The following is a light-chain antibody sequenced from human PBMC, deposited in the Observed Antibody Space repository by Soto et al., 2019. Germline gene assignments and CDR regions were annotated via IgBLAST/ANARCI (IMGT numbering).Light chain of an antibody. CDR2: AAS. V-gene: IGKV1-39*01. CDR3: QQSYTSPPT. Sequence: DIPMTQSPSSLSASVGDRVTIVCRASQSISRYVNWYQQTPGKAPALMIYAASSLYRGVPSRFSGSGSGTEFSLTITSLQPEDFATYHCQQSYTSPPTFGQGTKVEVK. CDR1: QSISRY. J-gene: IGKJ1*01.